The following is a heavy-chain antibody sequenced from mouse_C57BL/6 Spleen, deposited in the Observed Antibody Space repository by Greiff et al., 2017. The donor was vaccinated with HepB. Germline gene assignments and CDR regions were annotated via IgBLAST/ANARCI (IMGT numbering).Heavy chain of an antibody. CDR3: ARWHYGYEGFAY. V-gene: IGHV1-50*01. Sequence: QVQLQQPGAELVKPGASVKLSCKASGYTFTSYWMQWVKQRPGQGLEWIGEIDPSDSYTNYNQKFKGKATLTVDTSSSTAYMQLSSLTSEDSAVYYCARWHYGYEGFAYWGQGTLVTVSA. J-gene: IGHJ3*01. CDR1: GYTFTSYW. D-gene: IGHD2-2*01. CDR2: IDPSDSYT.